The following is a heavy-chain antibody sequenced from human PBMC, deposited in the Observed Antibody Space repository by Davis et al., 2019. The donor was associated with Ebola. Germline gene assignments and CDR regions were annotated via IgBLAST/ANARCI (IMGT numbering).Heavy chain of an antibody. CDR2: IYPGYSDT. J-gene: IGHJ4*02. CDR3: TRRNDIFTGYQIERGFDY. CDR1: GYSFTSYW. Sequence: KVSCKGSGYSFTSYWIGWVRQMHGKSLEWLVIIYPGYSDTRYSPSFQRQVTISVDKSINTAYLQWTSLKASDTAMYYCTRRNDIFTGYQIERGFDYWGQGTLVTVSS. D-gene: IGHD3-9*01. V-gene: IGHV5-51*01.